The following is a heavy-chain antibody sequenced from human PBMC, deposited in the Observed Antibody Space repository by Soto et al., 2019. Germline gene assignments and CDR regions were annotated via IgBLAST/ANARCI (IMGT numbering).Heavy chain of an antibody. CDR3: ARDLSFGSLDFDY. CDR2: FWADGRSN. Sequence: GGSLRLSCAASGFTFSSYGMHWVRQSPGKGLEWVADFWADGRSNYYADSVKGRFTISRDNSKNTVFLQMNSLRAEDTAVYYCARDLSFGSLDFDYWGRGTLVTVSS. CDR1: GFTFSSYG. D-gene: IGHD3-16*01. V-gene: IGHV3-33*01. J-gene: IGHJ4*02.